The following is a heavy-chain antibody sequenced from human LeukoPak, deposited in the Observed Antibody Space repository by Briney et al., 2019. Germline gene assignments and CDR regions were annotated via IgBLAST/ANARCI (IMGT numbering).Heavy chain of an antibody. CDR2: IKTDGSEK. V-gene: IGHV3-7*01. D-gene: IGHD5-18*01. Sequence: PGGSLRLSCEGSGFTFSNYWMGWVRQAPGKGLQWVANIKTDGSEKYYVDSVKGRFTISRDNAKNSLYLQMNSLRAEDTAVYYCARDRTAMVRNDAFDIWGQGTMVTVSS. J-gene: IGHJ3*02. CDR1: GFTFSNYW. CDR3: ARDRTAMVRNDAFDI.